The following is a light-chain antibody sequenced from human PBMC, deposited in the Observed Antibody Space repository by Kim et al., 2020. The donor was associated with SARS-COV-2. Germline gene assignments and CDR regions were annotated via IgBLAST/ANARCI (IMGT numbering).Light chain of an antibody. Sequence: EIVMTQSPVTLSVSPGERATLSCRASQSVSSNLAWYQQKPGRAPRLLVYGASSRATGVPARFSGSASGTEFTLTISSLQSEDFAVYYCQQYNDWPQTFGQGTKVDIK. V-gene: IGKV3-15*01. CDR3: QQYNDWPQT. J-gene: IGKJ1*01. CDR2: GAS. CDR1: QSVSSN.